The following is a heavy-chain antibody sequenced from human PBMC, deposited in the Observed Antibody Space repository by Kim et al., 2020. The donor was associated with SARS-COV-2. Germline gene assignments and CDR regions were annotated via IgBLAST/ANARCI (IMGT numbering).Heavy chain of an antibody. J-gene: IGHJ4*02. CDR3: AKDSLGRFGDSHGLGYYFDY. Sequence: RFTISRDNSKHTLYLQMNSLRAEDTAVYYCAKDSLGRFGDSHGLGYYFDYWGQGTLVTVSS. D-gene: IGHD2-21*02. V-gene: IGHV3-23*01.